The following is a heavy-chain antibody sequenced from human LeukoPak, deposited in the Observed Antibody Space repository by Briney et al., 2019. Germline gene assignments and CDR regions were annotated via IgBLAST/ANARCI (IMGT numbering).Heavy chain of an antibody. V-gene: IGHV3-48*03. CDR3: ARRFDV. CDR2: VSSSASTI. Sequence: GGSLRLSCAASVFTFSSYEMNWVRQAPGKGLEWVSYVSSSASTILYVDSVKGRFTISRDNAKNSLYLQMNSLRVEDTAVYYCARRFDVWGQGTLVTVSS. J-gene: IGHJ5*02. CDR1: VFTFSSYE.